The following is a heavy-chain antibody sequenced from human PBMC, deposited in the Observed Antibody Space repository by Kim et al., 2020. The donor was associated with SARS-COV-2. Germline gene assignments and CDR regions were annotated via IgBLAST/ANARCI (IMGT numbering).Heavy chain of an antibody. D-gene: IGHD6-13*01. Sequence: GESLKISCQGSGYSFRNNWIGWVRQMPGKGLEWMGIIQPRDSDTRYSPSFRGQVTMSVDKSSSTAFRHWNSLKVSDTALYYCARRRIAAATDAFDVWGQGTLITVS. V-gene: IGHV5-51*01. CDR2: IQPRDSDT. CDR1: GYSFRNNW. J-gene: IGHJ3*01. CDR3: ARRRIAAATDAFDV.